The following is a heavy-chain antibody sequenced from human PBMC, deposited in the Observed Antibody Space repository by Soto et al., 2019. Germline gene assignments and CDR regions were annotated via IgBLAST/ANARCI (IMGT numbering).Heavy chain of an antibody. CDR3: ARGRGYYGSGLLSSYNWFDP. CDR2: MYNTGST. CDR1: GGSISGYY. Sequence: PSETLSLTCTASGGSISGYYWSWIRQPPGKGLEWIGYMYNTGSTVYNPSFKSRVTISVDTSKNQFSLKLSSVTAADTAVYYCARGRGYYGSGLLSSYNWFDPWGQGTLVTVSS. D-gene: IGHD3-10*01. V-gene: IGHV4-59*12. J-gene: IGHJ5*02.